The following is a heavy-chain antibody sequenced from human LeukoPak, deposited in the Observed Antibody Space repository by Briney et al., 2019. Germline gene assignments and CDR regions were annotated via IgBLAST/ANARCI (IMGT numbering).Heavy chain of an antibody. CDR1: GYTFTSYA. D-gene: IGHD6-19*01. J-gene: IGHJ4*02. Sequence: GASVKVSCKASGYTFTSYAMNWVRQAPGEGLEWMGWINTNTGNPTYAQGFTGRFVFSLDTSVSTAYLQISSLKAEDTAVYYCARDGRVYSSGWYGFDYWGQGTLVTVSS. CDR3: ARDGRVYSSGWYGFDY. V-gene: IGHV7-4-1*02. CDR2: INTNTGNP.